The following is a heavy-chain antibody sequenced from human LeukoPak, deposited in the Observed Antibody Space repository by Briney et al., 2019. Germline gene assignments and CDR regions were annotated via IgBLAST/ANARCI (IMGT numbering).Heavy chain of an antibody. V-gene: IGHV3-53*05. CDR3: ARDYDTSGSYFDFFDY. CDR1: GFTFSSNY. CDR2: IYSGGST. Sequence: GGSLRLSCAASGFTFSSNYMSWVRQAPGKGLEWVSVIYSGGSTYYSDSVRGRFTISRDNSKNAFLQMNSLRAEDTAVYYCARDYDTSGSYFDFFDYWGQGTLVTVSS. D-gene: IGHD3-22*01. J-gene: IGHJ4*02.